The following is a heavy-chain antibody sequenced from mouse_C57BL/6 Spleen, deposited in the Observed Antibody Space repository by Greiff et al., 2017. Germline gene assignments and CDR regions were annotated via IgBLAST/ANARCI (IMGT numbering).Heavy chain of an antibody. CDR1: GYTFTDYE. CDR2: IDPETGGT. J-gene: IGHJ4*01. CDR3: TRDGYDGGYAMDY. V-gene: IGHV1-15*01. Sequence: QVQLQQSGAELVRPGASVTLSCKASGYTFTDYEMHWVKQTPVHGLEWIGAIDPETGGTAYNQKFKGKAILTADKSSSTAYMELRSLTSEDSAVYYCTRDGYDGGYAMDYWGQGTSVTVSS. D-gene: IGHD2-2*01.